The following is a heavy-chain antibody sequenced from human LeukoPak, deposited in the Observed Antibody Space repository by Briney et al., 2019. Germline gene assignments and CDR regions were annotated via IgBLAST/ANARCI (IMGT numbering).Heavy chain of an antibody. V-gene: IGHV3-23*01. Sequence: PGGSLRLSCAASGFTFSSYAMSWVRQAPGKGLVWVSAISGSGGSTYYADSVKGRFTISRDNSKNTLYLQMNSLRAEDTAVYYCAKEGRVGGDGDYEGYYFDYWGQGTLVTVSS. J-gene: IGHJ4*02. CDR3: AKEGRVGGDGDYEGYYFDY. CDR2: ISGSGGST. CDR1: GFTFSSYA. D-gene: IGHD4-17*01.